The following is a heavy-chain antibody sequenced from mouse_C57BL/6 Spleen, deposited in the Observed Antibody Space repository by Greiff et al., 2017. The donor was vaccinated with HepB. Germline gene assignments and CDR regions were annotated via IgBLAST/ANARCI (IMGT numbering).Heavy chain of an antibody. Sequence: VKLVESGPGLVQPSQSLSITCTVSGFSLTSYGVHWVRQSPGKGLEWLGVIWRGGSTDYNAAFMSRLSITKDNSKSQVFFKMNSLQADDTAIYYCAKGTYSIKEGMDYWGQGTSVTVSS. CDR2: IWRGGST. CDR1: GFSLTSYG. J-gene: IGHJ4*01. D-gene: IGHD2-5*01. V-gene: IGHV2-5*01. CDR3: AKGTYSIKEGMDY.